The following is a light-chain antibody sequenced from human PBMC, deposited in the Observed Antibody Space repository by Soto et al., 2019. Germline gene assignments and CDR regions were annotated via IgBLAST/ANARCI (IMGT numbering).Light chain of an antibody. CDR1: QSVSSY. J-gene: IGKJ1*01. CDR3: QQRGNWPPT. CDR2: DAS. Sequence: EIMLTPSPANLSLSPGERATLSCMASQSVSSYLVWYQQRPGQAPRLLISDASNRATGIPARFSGSGSGTDFTLTISSLEPEDFAVYYCQQRGNWPPTFGQGTKVDIK. V-gene: IGKV3-11*01.